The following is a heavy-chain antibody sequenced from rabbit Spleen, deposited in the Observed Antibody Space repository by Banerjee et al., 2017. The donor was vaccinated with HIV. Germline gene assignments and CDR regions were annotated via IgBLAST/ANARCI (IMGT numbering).Heavy chain of an antibody. V-gene: IGHV1S45*01. CDR2: INTATGKP. D-gene: IGHD8-1*01. CDR3: ARDAGTSFSTYGMDL. CDR1: GFSFSSSDY. J-gene: IGHJ6*01. Sequence: QEQLVESGGGLVQPEGSLTLTCTASGFSFSSSDYMCWVRQAPGKGLQWIACINTATGKPVYATWAKGRFTISKASSTTVTLQMTSLTVADTATYFCARDAGTSFSTYGMDLWGPGTLVTVS.